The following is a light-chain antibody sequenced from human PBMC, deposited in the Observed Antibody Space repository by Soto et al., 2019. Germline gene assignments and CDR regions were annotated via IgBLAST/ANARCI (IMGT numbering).Light chain of an antibody. CDR2: DVS. Sequence: QCALTQPRSVSGSPGQSVTISCTGTSYNVGGYNYVSWYQQHPGKAPKLMIYDVSKRPSGVPDRFSGSKSGNTASLTISGLQAEDEADYYCCSYAGSYTYVFGTGTKLTAL. V-gene: IGLV2-11*01. J-gene: IGLJ1*01. CDR3: CSYAGSYTYV. CDR1: SYNVGGYNY.